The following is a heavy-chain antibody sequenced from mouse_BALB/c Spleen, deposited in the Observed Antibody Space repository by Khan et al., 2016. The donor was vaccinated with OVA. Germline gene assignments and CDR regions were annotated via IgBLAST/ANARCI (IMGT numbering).Heavy chain of an antibody. D-gene: IGHD1-2*01. CDR2: ISYSGSN. CDR1: GYSITSGYG. Sequence: EVQLQQSGPGLVKPSQSLSLTCTVTGYSITSGYGWNWIRQFPGNKLEWMGYISYSGSNNYNPSLKSRISITRDPSKNQFFLQLNSVTTEDTATYYCARTARIKYWGQGTTLTVSS. CDR3: ARTARIKY. V-gene: IGHV3-2*02. J-gene: IGHJ2*01.